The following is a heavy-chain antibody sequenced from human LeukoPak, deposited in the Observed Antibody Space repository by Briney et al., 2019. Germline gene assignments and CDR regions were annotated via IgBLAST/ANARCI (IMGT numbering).Heavy chain of an antibody. CDR1: GYTFTSYG. CDR3: ARVAIFGVAPYGMDV. J-gene: IGHJ6*02. D-gene: IGHD3-3*01. Sequence: ASVKVSCKASGYTFTSYGISWVRQAPGQGLEWMGWISAYNGNTNYAQKLQGRVTMTTDTSTSTAYMELRSLRSDDTAVYYCARVAIFGVAPYGMDVWGQGTMVTVSS. CDR2: ISAYNGNT. V-gene: IGHV1-18*01.